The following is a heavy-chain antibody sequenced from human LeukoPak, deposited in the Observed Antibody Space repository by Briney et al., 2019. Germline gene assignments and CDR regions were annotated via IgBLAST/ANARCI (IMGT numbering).Heavy chain of an antibody. D-gene: IGHD6-13*01. Sequence: PGGSLRLSCAASGFTFSSYSMSWVRQAPGTGLEWVANIKQDGNEKYYVDSVRGRFTITRDNAKNSLYLQMNSLRAEDTAVYYCARGGTSGYSSSLHFWGGNYYFDYWGQGTLVTVSS. CDR3: ARGGTSGYSSSLHFWGGNYYFDY. CDR1: GFTFSSYS. J-gene: IGHJ4*02. CDR2: IKQDGNEK. V-gene: IGHV3-7*01.